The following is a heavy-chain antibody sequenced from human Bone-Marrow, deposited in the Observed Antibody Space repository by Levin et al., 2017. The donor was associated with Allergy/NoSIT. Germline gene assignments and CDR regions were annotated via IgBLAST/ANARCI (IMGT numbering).Heavy chain of an antibody. CDR2: IKYDGRQK. D-gene: IGHD1-26*01. J-gene: IGHJ3*01. Sequence: GGSLRLSCAASGFTFTNFWMTWVRQAPGKGLEWVADIKYDGRQKEYVDPVKGRFTISRDDANNVVYLYMNSLRVDDTAVYFCARDPGEDRQWGAFDLWGQGTVVTVSS. CDR1: GFTFTNFW. CDR3: ARDPGEDRQWGAFDL. V-gene: IGHV3-7*01.